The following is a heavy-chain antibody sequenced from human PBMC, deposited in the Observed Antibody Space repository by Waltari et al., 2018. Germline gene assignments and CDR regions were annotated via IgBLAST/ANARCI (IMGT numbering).Heavy chain of an antibody. V-gene: IGHV3-30*02. CDR1: GFSFGTDG. CDR3: AKVCCSGSAGHYFDC. J-gene: IGHJ4*02. Sequence: QVQLVQSGGGVAQPGTSLRLSCAGSGFSFGTDGMHGVSQAPGKGLEWVAVIRSDGNEKYYADSVKGRFTISKDNSKNTLYLQMNSLRAEDTAMYYCAKVCCSGSAGHYFDCWGQGTQVTVSS. D-gene: IGHD3-10*02. CDR2: IRSDGNEK.